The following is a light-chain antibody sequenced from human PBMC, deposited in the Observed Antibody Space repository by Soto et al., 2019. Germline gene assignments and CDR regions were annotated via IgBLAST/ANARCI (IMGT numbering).Light chain of an antibody. V-gene: IGKV1-13*02. CDR2: DAS. CDR3: QQFNSYPF. J-gene: IGKJ4*01. CDR1: QGISSA. Sequence: AIQLPQSPSSLSASVGDRVTITCRASQGISSALAWYQQKPGKAPKLLIYDASSLESGVPSRFSGSGSGTDFTLTISSLQPEDFATYYCQQFNSYPFFGGGTKVEIK.